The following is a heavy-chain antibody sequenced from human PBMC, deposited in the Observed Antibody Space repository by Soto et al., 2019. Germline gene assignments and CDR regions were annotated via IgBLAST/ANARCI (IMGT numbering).Heavy chain of an antibody. J-gene: IGHJ5*02. D-gene: IGHD6-13*01. CDR2: ISYDGTTK. CDR1: GFTFSTHA. CDR3: ARDWRTAGTTGWFDP. Sequence: ESGGGVVHPGRSLRLSCAASGFTFSTHAMHWVRQAPGRGLEWVAIISYDGTTKDYADSVKGRFTISRDNSKNAVYLQMNSLRSEDTALYYCARDWRTAGTTGWFDPWGQGTLVTVSS. V-gene: IGHV3-30-3*01.